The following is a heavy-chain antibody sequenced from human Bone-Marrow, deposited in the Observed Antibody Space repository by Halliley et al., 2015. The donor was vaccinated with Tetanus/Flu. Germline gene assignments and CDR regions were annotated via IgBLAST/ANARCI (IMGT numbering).Heavy chain of an antibody. CDR3: ARLVKYSLDHFDH. CDR2: IYRSGST. CDR1: GDSITNDHW. D-gene: IGHD2-21*01. V-gene: IGHV4-4*02. J-gene: IGHJ4*02. Sequence: GLVKPSGTLSLTCSVSGDSITNDHWWSWVRQPPGKGLEWIGEIYRSGSTTYNPSLQSRVAFSVDKSKNQFSLSLRSVTAADTAVYYCARLVKYSLDHFDHWGQGTLVTVSP.